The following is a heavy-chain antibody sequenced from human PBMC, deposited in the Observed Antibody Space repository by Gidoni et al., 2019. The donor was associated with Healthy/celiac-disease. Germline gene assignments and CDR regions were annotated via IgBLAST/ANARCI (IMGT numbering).Heavy chain of an antibody. D-gene: IGHD3-10*01. V-gene: IGHV2-5*01. CDR1: WFSLSTSGVG. CDR3: AHRGVKDWFDP. CDR2: IYWNDDK. Sequence: TLNKSGPTLVKPTPTLTLTCPFSWFSLSTSGVGVGWICQPPGKALEWLAVIYWNDDKRYSPSLNSRLNITKETSKKQVVLKMTNMDPVDTVTYYCAHRGVKDWFDPWGQGTLVNVSS. J-gene: IGHJ5*02.